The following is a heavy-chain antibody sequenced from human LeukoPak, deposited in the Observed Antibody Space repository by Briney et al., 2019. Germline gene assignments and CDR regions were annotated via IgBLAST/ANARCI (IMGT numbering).Heavy chain of an antibody. CDR3: ARVTEYGIYSYGQDSLFDY. V-gene: IGHV4-59*01. CDR2: IYYSGST. D-gene: IGHD5-18*01. CDR1: GGSISSYY. Sequence: SETLSLTCTVSGGSISSYYWSWIRQPPGKGLEWIGYIYYSGSTNYNPSLKSRVTISVDTSKNQFSLKLSSVTAADTAVYYCARVTEYGIYSYGQDSLFDYWGQGTLVTVSS. J-gene: IGHJ4*02.